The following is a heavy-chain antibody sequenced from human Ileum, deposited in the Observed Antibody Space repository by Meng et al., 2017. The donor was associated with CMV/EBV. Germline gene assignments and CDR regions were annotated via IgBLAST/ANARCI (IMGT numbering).Heavy chain of an antibody. CDR3: ARSSFEFLGPHYYGMDV. Sequence: GSLRLSCTVSGGSIGSYYWSWIRQPPGKGLEWIGYIHSSGSTNYNPSIKGRVTISVDTSKNQFSLKLTSVTAADTAVYYCARSSFEFLGPHYYGMDVWGQGTTVTVSS. V-gene: IGHV4-59*01. CDR2: IHSSGST. D-gene: IGHD3-3*01. J-gene: IGHJ6*02. CDR1: GGSIGSYY.